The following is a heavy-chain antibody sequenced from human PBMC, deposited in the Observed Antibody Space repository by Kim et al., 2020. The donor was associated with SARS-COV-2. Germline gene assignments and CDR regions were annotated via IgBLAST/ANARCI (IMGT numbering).Heavy chain of an antibody. V-gene: IGHV3-21*01. CDR2: ISSSSSYI. CDR3: ARDRYCTNGVCYGMDV. Sequence: GGSLRLSCAASGFTFSSYSMNWVRQAPGKGLEWVSSISSSSSYIYYADSVKGRFTISRDNAKNSLYLQMNSLRAEDTAVYYCARDRYCTNGVCYGMDVWGQGTTVTVSS. D-gene: IGHD2-8*01. J-gene: IGHJ6*02. CDR1: GFTFSSYS.